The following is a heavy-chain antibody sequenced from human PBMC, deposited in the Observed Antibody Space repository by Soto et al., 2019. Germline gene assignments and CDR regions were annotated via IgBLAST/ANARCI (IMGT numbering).Heavy chain of an antibody. CDR2: INSNGLTT. V-gene: IGHV3-64D*06. D-gene: IGHD3-10*01. CDR1: GFTFSSYA. CDR3: VKGKIGSSGLLDWFDP. J-gene: IGHJ5*01. Sequence: GGSLRLSCSGSGFTFSSYAMHWVRQAPGKGLEYASAINSNGLTTYYADSVKGRFTISRDNSKKTLYLQMTSLRVEDTAVYYCVKGKIGSSGLLDWFDPWGQGTVVTVSS.